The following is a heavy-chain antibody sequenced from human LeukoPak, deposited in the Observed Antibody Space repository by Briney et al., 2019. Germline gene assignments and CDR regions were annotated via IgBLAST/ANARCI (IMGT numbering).Heavy chain of an antibody. CDR3: ARGDLDWLPLWFDP. Sequence: ASVKVSCKASGYTFTGYEIHWARQAPGQGLEWMGWMNPKSGNSAYAQKFQGRATMTRNTSISTAYMELRSLMSEDTAMYYCARGDLDWLPLWFDPWGQGTLVTVSS. V-gene: IGHV1-8*02. CDR2: MNPKSGNS. J-gene: IGHJ5*02. CDR1: GYTFTGYE. D-gene: IGHD3-9*01.